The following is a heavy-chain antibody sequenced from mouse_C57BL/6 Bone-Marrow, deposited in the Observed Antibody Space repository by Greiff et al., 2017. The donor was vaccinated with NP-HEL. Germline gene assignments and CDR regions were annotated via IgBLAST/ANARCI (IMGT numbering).Heavy chain of an antibody. V-gene: IGHV1-82*01. CDR2: IYPGDGDT. CDR1: GYAFSSSW. CDR3: ARRSITTVVFDY. Sequence: QVQLQQSGPELVKPGASVKISCKASGYAFSSSWMNWVKQRPGKGLEWIGRIYPGDGDTNYNGKFKGKATLTADKSSSTAYMQLSSLTSEDSAVYFCARRSITTVVFDYWGQGTTLTVSS. J-gene: IGHJ2*01. D-gene: IGHD1-1*01.